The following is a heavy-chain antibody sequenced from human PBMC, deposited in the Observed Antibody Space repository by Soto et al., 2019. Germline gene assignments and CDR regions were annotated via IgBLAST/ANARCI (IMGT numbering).Heavy chain of an antibody. CDR2: IYHSGST. Sequence: SETLSLTCAVSGGSISSSNWWSWVRQPPGKGLEWIGEIYHSGSTNYNPSPKSRVTISVDKSKNQFSLKLSSVTAADTAVYYCASFIAAAGTGYYYYGMDVWGQGTTVTVSS. CDR1: GGSISSSNW. V-gene: IGHV4-4*02. D-gene: IGHD6-13*01. J-gene: IGHJ6*02. CDR3: ASFIAAAGTGYYYYGMDV.